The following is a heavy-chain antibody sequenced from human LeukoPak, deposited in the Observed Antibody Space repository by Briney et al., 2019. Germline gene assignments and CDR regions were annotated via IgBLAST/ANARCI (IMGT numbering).Heavy chain of an antibody. D-gene: IGHD2-15*01. Sequence: SETLSLTCSVSGGSISSYYWSWIRQPPGKGLEWIGYIYYSGSTNYNPSLKSRVTISVDTSKNQFSLKLSSVTAADTAVYYCARSVAATLDWFDPWGQGTLVTVSS. J-gene: IGHJ5*02. V-gene: IGHV4-59*01. CDR3: ARSVAATLDWFDP. CDR1: GGSISSYY. CDR2: IYYSGST.